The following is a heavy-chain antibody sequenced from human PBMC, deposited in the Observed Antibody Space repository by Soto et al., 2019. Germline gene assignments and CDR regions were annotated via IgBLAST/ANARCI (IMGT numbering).Heavy chain of an antibody. CDR3: ARGDFNSSFYYYYKDV. CDR1: GGAFSSYA. Sequence: SVKVSCKASGGAFSSYAISWVRQAPGQGLEWMGGIIPIFGTANYAQKFQGRVTITADESTSTAYMELSSLRSEDTAVYYCARGDFNSSFYYYYKDVWGKGTTVTVSS. CDR2: IIPIFGTA. V-gene: IGHV1-69*13. D-gene: IGHD6-13*01. J-gene: IGHJ6*03.